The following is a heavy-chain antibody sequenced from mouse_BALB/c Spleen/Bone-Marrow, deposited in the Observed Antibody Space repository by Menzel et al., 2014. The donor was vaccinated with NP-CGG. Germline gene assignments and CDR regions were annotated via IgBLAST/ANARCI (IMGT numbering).Heavy chain of an antibody. CDR3: VRTHYYGWFDY. V-gene: IGHV3-8*02. J-gene: IGHJ2*01. Sequence: DVQLVESGPSLVKPSQTLSLTCSVTGDSITSGYWNWIRKFPGNKLEYMGFISYSGGTYYNPSLRSRISITRDTSKNQYYLHLNSVTTEDTATYYCVRTHYYGWFDYWGQGTTLTVSS. D-gene: IGHD1-2*01. CDR1: GDSITSGY. CDR2: ISYSGGT.